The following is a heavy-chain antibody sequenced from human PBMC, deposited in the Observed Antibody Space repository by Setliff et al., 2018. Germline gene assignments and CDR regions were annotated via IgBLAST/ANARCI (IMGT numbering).Heavy chain of an antibody. Sequence: ASVKVSCKASGYTFTAYVIVWVRQATGQGLEWMGWMNPNSGRTGYPQKFQGRVTMTRNTSISTAYMELSSLRSEDTAVYFCARGALVLQFLEWLPRFYYMDVWGKGTTVTVSS. J-gene: IGHJ6*03. D-gene: IGHD3-3*01. CDR3: ARGALVLQFLEWLPRFYYMDV. CDR2: MNPNSGRT. V-gene: IGHV1-8*02. CDR1: GYTFTAYV.